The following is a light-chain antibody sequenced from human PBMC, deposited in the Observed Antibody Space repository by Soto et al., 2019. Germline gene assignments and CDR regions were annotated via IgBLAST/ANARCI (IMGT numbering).Light chain of an antibody. V-gene: IGKV3-11*01. Sequence: IVLTQSPATLSLSPGERATLSCRASQSVSSYLAWYQQKPGQAPRLLIYDASNRATGIPARFSGSGSGTDFTPTISRLEPEDLAVYDCQQRSNGCTFGQGTKVEIK. CDR2: DAS. CDR3: QQRSNGCT. J-gene: IGKJ2*02. CDR1: QSVSSY.